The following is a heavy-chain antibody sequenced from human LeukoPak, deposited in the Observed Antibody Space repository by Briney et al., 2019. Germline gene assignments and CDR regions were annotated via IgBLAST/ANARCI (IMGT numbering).Heavy chain of an antibody. Sequence: GGSLRLSCAASGFTFSEYSLSWVRQAPGKGLEWVSNIRANGRDTYYTDSVKGRFTISRDNPKNTLYLEMNSLRAEDTAVYYCAKGGYTTSFDPWGQGTLVTVSS. D-gene: IGHD2-15*01. CDR3: AKGGYTTSFDP. CDR1: GFTFSEYS. J-gene: IGHJ5*02. V-gene: IGHV3-23*01. CDR2: IRANGRDT.